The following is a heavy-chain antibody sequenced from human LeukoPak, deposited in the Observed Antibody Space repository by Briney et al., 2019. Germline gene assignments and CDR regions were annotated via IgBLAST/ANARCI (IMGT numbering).Heavy chain of an antibody. V-gene: IGHV3-66*01. CDR3: ARDGPTVVVEYSGAFDI. J-gene: IGHJ3*02. Sequence: GGSLRLSCAASGFTVSSNYMSWVRQAPGKGLGWVSVIYSGGSTYYADSVKGRFTISRDNSKNTLYLQMNSLRAEDTAVYYCARDGPTVVVEYSGAFDIWGQGTMVTVSS. CDR1: GFTVSSNY. D-gene: IGHD2-15*01. CDR2: IYSGGST.